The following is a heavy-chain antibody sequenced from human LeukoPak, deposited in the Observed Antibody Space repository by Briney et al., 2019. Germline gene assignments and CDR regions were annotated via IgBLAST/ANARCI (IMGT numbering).Heavy chain of an antibody. CDR3: ARDLKNLTGYPVDY. D-gene: IGHD3-9*01. V-gene: IGHV1-18*01. J-gene: IGHJ4*02. Sequence: SLSVSSTPSLYTFTIYGISWVRQAPGQGREWMGWISAYNGNTNYAQKLQGGVTITTDTSTSTAYMELRSLRSDDTAVYYCARDLKNLTGYPVDYWGQATLVTVSS. CDR2: ISAYNGNT. CDR1: LYTFTIYG.